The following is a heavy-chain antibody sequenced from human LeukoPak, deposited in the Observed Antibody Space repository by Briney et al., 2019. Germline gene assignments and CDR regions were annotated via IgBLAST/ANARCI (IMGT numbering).Heavy chain of an antibody. D-gene: IGHD3-22*01. V-gene: IGHV3-72*01. CDR1: GFDFSEHE. CDR3: VQPSQGYFQN. CDR2: IRNKNQGLTT. Sequence: SCKASGFDFSEHEMDWVRQTPRKGLERLARIRNKNQGLTTEYAASVRGRFAISRDDSSNSLHLQMNRLKTEDTAVYYCVQPSQGYFQNWGQGTLVTVSS. J-gene: IGHJ1*01.